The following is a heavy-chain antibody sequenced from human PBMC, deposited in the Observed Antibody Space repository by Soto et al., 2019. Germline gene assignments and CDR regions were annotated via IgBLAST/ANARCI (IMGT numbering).Heavy chain of an antibody. CDR3: ARLLGLQRYYHYYMDV. J-gene: IGHJ6*03. CDR1: GGSISSTSYY. V-gene: IGHV4-39*01. D-gene: IGHD1-7*01. Sequence: SETPALTFTVPGGSISSTSYYYGCIRLPPGKGLEWIGSIYYSGSTYYNPSLKSRVTISVDTSKNQFSLKLSSVTAADTAVYYCARLLGLQRYYHYYMDVWGKGTTVT. CDR2: IYYSGST.